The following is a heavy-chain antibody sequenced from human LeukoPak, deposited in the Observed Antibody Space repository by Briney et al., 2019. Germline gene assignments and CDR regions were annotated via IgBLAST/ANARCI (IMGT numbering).Heavy chain of an antibody. Sequence: PGRSLRLSCAASGFTFSSYAMHWVRQAPGKGLEWVAVISYDGSNKYYADSVKGRFTISRDNSKNTLYLQMNSLRAEDTALYYCAKGLSYGSGSYPDAFDIWGQGTMVTVSS. CDR2: ISYDGSNK. J-gene: IGHJ3*02. CDR3: AKGLSYGSGSYPDAFDI. V-gene: IGHV3-30-3*01. D-gene: IGHD3-10*01. CDR1: GFTFSSYA.